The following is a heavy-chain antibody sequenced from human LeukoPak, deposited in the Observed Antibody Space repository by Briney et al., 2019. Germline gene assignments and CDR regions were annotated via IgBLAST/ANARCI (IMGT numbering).Heavy chain of an antibody. CDR3: ARVPRGNTIFGVVIMEDYYYYMDV. J-gene: IGHJ6*03. V-gene: IGHV1-18*01. Sequence: ASVKVSCKASGYTFTSYGISWVRQAPGQGLEWMGWISAYNGNTNYAQKLQGRVTMTTDTSTSTAYMELRSLRSDDTAVYYCARVPRGNTIFGVVIMEDYYYYMDVWGKGTTVTVSS. CDR2: ISAYNGNT. CDR1: GYTFTSYG. D-gene: IGHD3-3*01.